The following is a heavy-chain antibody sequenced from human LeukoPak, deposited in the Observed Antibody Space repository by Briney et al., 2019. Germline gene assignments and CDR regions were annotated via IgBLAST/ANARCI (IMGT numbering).Heavy chain of an antibody. CDR1: GGSISSYY. Sequence: SETLSLTCTVSGGSISSYYWSWIRQPPGKGLEWIGYIYYSGSTNYNPSLKSRVTISVDTSKNQFSLKLSSVTAADTAVYYCARASRVVPAAILFFYWGQGTLVTVSS. CDR3: ARASRVVPAAILFFY. CDR2: IYYSGST. J-gene: IGHJ4*02. D-gene: IGHD2-2*02. V-gene: IGHV4-59*01.